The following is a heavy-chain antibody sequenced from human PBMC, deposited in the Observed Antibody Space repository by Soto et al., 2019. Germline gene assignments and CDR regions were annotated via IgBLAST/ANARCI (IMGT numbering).Heavy chain of an antibody. CDR2: INSDGSST. V-gene: IGHV3-74*01. CDR1: GSTFSNDW. J-gene: IGHJ6*02. CDR3: ARDRSYSLDV. Sequence: EVQLVESGGGLLQPGGSLRLSCAVSGSTFSNDWMHWVRQAPGKGLVWVSHINSDGSSTNYADFVKGRFTIARDNAKNTVYLQMNSLRAEDTAVYYWARDRSYSLDVWGPGTTVTVSS.